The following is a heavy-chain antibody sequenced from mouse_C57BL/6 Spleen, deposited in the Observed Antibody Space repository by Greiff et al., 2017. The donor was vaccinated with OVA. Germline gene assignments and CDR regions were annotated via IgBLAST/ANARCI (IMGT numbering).Heavy chain of an antibody. Sequence: EVQLQQSGPELVKPGASVKISCKASGYTFTDYYMNWVKQSHGKSLEWIGDINPNNGGTSYNQKFKGKATLTVDKSSSTAYMGLRSLTSEDSAVYYCARSRSYFDYWGQGTTLTVSS. CDR1: GYTFTDYY. V-gene: IGHV1-26*01. J-gene: IGHJ2*01. CDR2: INPNNGGT. CDR3: ARSRSYFDY.